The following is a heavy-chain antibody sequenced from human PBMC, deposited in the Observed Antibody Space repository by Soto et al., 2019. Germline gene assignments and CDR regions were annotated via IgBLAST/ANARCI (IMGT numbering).Heavy chain of an antibody. D-gene: IGHD3-10*01. Sequence: EVQLLESGGGLVQPGGSLRLSCAASGFTFNNFAMNWVRQAPGKGLQWVSTISGSAASTFYADSVKGRFTISRDNLKTTLFLQMNSLRVEDTAIYYCAKDRRDYGSGNHLSVFDVWVQWTMVTVSS. CDR3: AKDRRDYGSGNHLSVFDV. CDR1: GFTFNNFA. V-gene: IGHV3-23*01. J-gene: IGHJ3*01. CDR2: ISGSAAST.